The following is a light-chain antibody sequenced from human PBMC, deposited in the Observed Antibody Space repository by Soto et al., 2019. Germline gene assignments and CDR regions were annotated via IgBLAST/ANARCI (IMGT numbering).Light chain of an antibody. V-gene: IGKV3-20*01. CDR3: QQYGDSPFT. CDR2: AAS. J-gene: IGKJ3*01. Sequence: EVVLTQSPGTLSLSPGERATLSCRASQIVTINSLAWYQQKPGQPPSLPIYAASTRASAIPDRFSGSGSGTHFTLPISRLQPEDFALYYCQQYGDSPFTFGPGTRVDVK. CDR1: QIVTINS.